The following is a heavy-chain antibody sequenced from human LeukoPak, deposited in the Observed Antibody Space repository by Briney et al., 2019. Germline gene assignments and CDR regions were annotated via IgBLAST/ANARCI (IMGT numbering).Heavy chain of an antibody. J-gene: IGHJ3*02. CDR3: ARGLVGLTPHAGVFQI. V-gene: IGHV3-23*01. D-gene: IGHD1-26*01. CDR2: ISGSGGST. Sequence: GGSLRLSCAASGFTFSNHAMSWVRQAPGKGLEWVSAISGSGGSTFYADSVKGRFTISRDNSKNTLFLQMNSLRAGDTAVYYCARGLVGLTPHAGVFQIWGQGTKVTVSS. CDR1: GFTFSNHA.